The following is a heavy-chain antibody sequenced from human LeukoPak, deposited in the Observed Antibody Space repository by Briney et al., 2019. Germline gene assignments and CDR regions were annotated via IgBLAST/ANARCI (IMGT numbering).Heavy chain of an antibody. D-gene: IGHD3-16*01. J-gene: IGHJ4*02. CDR3: ARRGGFDY. CDR1: GFTFNTYT. Sequence: GGSLRLSCAASGFTFNTYTMNWVRQAPGKGLEWVSYISGSSGIIDYADSVRGRFTISRDNAKNSLYLQMNSLRAEDTAVYYCARRGGFDYWGQGTLVTVSS. V-gene: IGHV3-48*04. CDR2: ISGSSGII.